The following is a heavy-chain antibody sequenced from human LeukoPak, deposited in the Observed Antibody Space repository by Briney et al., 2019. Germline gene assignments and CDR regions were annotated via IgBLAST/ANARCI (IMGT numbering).Heavy chain of an antibody. D-gene: IGHD6-13*01. V-gene: IGHV1-18*01. CDR1: GYTFTSYG. J-gene: IGHJ4*02. CDR2: IRAYKGNT. Sequence: ASVSVSCTASGYTFTSYGISWVRQAPGQGLEWVAWIRAYKGNTNYAQKLQGRVTMTTDTSTSTAYMELRSLRSDDTAVYHCARENIAAADYYFDYWGQGTLVIVSS. CDR3: ARENIAAADYYFDY.